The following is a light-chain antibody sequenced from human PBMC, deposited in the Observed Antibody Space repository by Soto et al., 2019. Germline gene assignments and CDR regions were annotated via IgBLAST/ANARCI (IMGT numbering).Light chain of an antibody. V-gene: IGLV2-23*01. CDR2: EGI. Sequence: QSVLTQPASVSGSPGQSITMPCTGTSSTVGGFNVVSWYQQHPGEAPKVIIYEGIKRPSGVSNRFSGSNSGSTASLTISGLQAEDEADYYCCSYVGATTYVFGTGTKVTVL. J-gene: IGLJ1*01. CDR3: CSYVGATTYV. CDR1: SSTVGGFNV.